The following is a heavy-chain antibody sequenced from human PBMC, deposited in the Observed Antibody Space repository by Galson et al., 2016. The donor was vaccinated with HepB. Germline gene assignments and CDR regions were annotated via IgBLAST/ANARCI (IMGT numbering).Heavy chain of an antibody. CDR2: INPNSGDT. J-gene: IGHJ4*02. CDR3: AKERFLEWLSLDY. CDR1: GYTFTGHY. Sequence: SCKASGYTFTGHYIHWVRQAPGQGLEWMGRINPNSGDTNYARKFQGRVTMTRDTSISTAYMELRRLRSDDTAVYYCAKERFLEWLSLDYWGQGTLVTVSS. D-gene: IGHD3-3*01. V-gene: IGHV1-2*06.